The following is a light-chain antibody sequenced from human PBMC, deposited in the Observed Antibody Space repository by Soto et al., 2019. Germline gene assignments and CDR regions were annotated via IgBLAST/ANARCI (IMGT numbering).Light chain of an antibody. Sequence: EIVLTQSPGTLSLSPGERATLSCRPSQSVNSAYLAWYQQKPGQAPRLLIYGASTRATGIPARFSGSGSGTEFTLTISSLQSEDFAVYYCQQSNNWPPWTFGQGTKVDI. CDR2: GAS. V-gene: IGKV3-15*01. CDR3: QQSNNWPPWT. CDR1: QSVNSAY. J-gene: IGKJ1*01.